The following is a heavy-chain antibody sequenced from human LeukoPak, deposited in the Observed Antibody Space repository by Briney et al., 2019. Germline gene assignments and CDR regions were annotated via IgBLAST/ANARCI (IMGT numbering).Heavy chain of an antibody. D-gene: IGHD3-10*01. CDR3: ARDTGRGSGSYYNTYYYYGMDV. CDR1: GFTVSSNY. CDR2: IYSCGST. J-gene: IGHJ6*04. Sequence: GGSLRLSCAASGFTVSSNYMSWVRQAPGKGLDWVSVIYSCGSTYYADSVKGRFTISRDNSKNALYLQMNSLRAEDTAVYYCARDTGRGSGSYYNTYYYYGMDVWGKGTTVTVSS. V-gene: IGHV3-53*01.